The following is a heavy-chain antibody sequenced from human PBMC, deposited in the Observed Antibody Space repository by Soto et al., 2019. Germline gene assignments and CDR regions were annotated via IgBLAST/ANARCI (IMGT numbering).Heavy chain of an antibody. J-gene: IGHJ6*02. CDR2: ISAYNGNT. CDR3: ARDRRRVYYDFWSAPCGMDV. D-gene: IGHD3-3*01. CDR1: GYTFTSYG. Sequence: WASVKVSCKASGYTFTSYGISWVRQAPGQGLEWMGWISAYNGNTNYAQKLQGRVTMTTDTSTSTAYMELRSLRSDDTAVYYCARDRRRVYYDFWSAPCGMDVWGQGTTVTVSS. V-gene: IGHV1-18*01.